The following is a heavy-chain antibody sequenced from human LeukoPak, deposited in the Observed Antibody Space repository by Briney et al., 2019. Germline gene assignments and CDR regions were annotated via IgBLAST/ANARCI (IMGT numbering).Heavy chain of an antibody. J-gene: IGHJ4*02. CDR3: ASGYSSSWFDY. V-gene: IGHV1-3*01. D-gene: IGHD6-13*01. CDR1: GGTFSSYA. Sequence: ASVKVSCKASGGTFSSYAISWVRQAPGQRLEWMGWINAGNGNTKYSQKFQGRVTITRDTSASTAYMELSSLRSEDTAVYYCASGYSSSWFDYWGQGTLVTVSS. CDR2: INAGNGNT.